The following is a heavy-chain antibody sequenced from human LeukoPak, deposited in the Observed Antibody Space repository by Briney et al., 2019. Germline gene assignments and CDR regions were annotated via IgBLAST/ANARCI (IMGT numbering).Heavy chain of an antibody. D-gene: IGHD2-2*01. J-gene: IGHJ2*01. CDR3: ARGVPSTISGWFFDL. Sequence: GGSLRLSCAASGFTFSDYYMSWIRQAPGKGLEWVANIKQDGSEKYYVDSVEGRFAISRDNAKNSLYLQMNSLRVEDRAVYFCARGVPSTISGWFFDLWGRGTLVTVSS. CDR2: IKQDGSEK. V-gene: IGHV3-7*04. CDR1: GFTFSDYY.